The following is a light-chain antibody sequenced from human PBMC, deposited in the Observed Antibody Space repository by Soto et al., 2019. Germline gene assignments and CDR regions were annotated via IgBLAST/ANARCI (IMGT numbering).Light chain of an antibody. Sequence: EIVLTQSPGTLSLSPGERATLSCRASQTLRGRYLAWYQQKPGQAPRLLIYGASARATGIPARFSGSGFGTEFTLTISSLQSEDFALYYCQQYNFWPETFGQGTKVDIK. CDR1: QTLRGRY. V-gene: IGKV3-15*01. J-gene: IGKJ1*01. CDR3: QQYNFWPET. CDR2: GAS.